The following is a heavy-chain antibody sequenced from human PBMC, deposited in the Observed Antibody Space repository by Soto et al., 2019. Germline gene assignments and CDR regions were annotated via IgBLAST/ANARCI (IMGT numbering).Heavy chain of an antibody. CDR3: AREIVPAALGGYYYYYYGMDV. Sequence: SETLSLTCTVSGGSISSYYWSWIRQPAGKGLEWIGRIYTSGSTNYNPSLKSRVTMSVDTSKNQFSLKLSSVTAADTAVYYCAREIVPAALGGYYYYYYGMDVWGQGTTVTVPS. CDR2: IYTSGST. J-gene: IGHJ6*02. V-gene: IGHV4-4*07. CDR1: GGSISSYY. D-gene: IGHD2-2*01.